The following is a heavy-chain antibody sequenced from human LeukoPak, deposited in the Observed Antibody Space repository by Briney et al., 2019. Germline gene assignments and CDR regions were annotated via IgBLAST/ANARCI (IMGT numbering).Heavy chain of an antibody. J-gene: IGHJ3*02. V-gene: IGHV4-39*07. CDR1: GGSISSSSYY. CDR2: IYYSGST. Sequence: SETLSLTCTVSGGSISSSSYYWGWIRQPPGKGLEWIGSIYYSGSTYYNPSLKSRVTISVDTSKNQFSLKLSSVTAADTAVYYCARESGSYYAFDIWGQGTMVTVSS. D-gene: IGHD1-26*01. CDR3: ARESGSYYAFDI.